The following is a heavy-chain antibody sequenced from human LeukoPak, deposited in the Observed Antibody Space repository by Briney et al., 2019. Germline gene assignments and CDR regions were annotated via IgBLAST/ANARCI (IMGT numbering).Heavy chain of an antibody. J-gene: IGHJ4*02. CDR3: ARLQGSGWSSGDDFDY. CDR1: GGTFSSYT. V-gene: IGHV1-69*13. CDR2: IIPIFGTA. D-gene: IGHD6-19*01. Sequence: SVKASCKASGGTFSSYTISWVRQAPGQGLEWMGGIIPIFGTANYAQKFQGRVTITADESTSTAYMELSSLRSEDTAVYYCARLQGSGWSSGDDFDYWGQGTLVTVSS.